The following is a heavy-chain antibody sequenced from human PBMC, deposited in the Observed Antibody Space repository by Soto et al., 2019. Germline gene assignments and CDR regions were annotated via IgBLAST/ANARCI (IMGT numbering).Heavy chain of an antibody. CDR3: AIDHGGRLGGDFDGFDI. D-gene: IGHD2-15*01. J-gene: IGHJ3*02. V-gene: IGHV3-15*07. CDR2: IKSKIDGGAT. CDR1: GVIFSKAW. Sequence: EVQLVESGGGLVKPGESLRLSCVDSGVIFSKAWMNWVRQAPGKGLEWVGRIKSKIDGGATDYAAPVKGRFTISRDDSKSTVYLEMDRLKNEDTAVYYCAIDHGGRLGGDFDGFDIWGQGTEVTVSS.